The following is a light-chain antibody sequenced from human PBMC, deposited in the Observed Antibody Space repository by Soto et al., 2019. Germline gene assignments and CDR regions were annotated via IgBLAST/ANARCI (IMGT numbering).Light chain of an antibody. J-gene: IGLJ2*01. CDR2: EVS. V-gene: IGLV2-23*02. Sequence: QSALTQPASVSGSPGQSITISCTGTSSDVGGYNYVSWYQHHPGKAPKLMIFEVSNRPSGVSNRFSGSKSGNTASLTISPLQSEDEADYSCYSFAGSATFVFGGGTQLTVL. CDR1: SSDVGGYNY. CDR3: YSFAGSATFV.